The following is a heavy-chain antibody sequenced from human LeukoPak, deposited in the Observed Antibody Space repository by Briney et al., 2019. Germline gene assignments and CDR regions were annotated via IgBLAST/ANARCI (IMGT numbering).Heavy chain of an antibody. CDR1: GFTLSNYE. D-gene: IGHD6-19*01. CDR3: ARIPAQWLWMSAFDT. CDR2: IYDSGTT. V-gene: IGHV4-38-2*01. J-gene: IGHJ3*02. Sequence: LRLSCAAPGFTLSNYEMSWVRQAPGKGLEWVGGIYDSGTTYYNPALKSRVTISVDTSKNQFSLKLPSVTAADTAVYYCARIPAQWLWMSAFDTWGQGTMVTVSS.